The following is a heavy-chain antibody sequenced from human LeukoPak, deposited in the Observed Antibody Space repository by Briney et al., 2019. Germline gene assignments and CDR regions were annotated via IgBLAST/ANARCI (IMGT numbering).Heavy chain of an antibody. CDR1: GYTFTSYY. D-gene: IGHD6-19*01. V-gene: IGHV1-46*01. Sequence: ASVKVSCKASGYTFTSYYIHWVRQAPGQGLEWMGIINPSGGSTNYAQKFQGRVTMTRDTSTSTVYMEPSSLRSEDTAVYYCARGRAIVVAATCPLDWGQGTLVTVSS. J-gene: IGHJ4*02. CDR2: INPSGGST. CDR3: ARGRAIVVAATCPLD.